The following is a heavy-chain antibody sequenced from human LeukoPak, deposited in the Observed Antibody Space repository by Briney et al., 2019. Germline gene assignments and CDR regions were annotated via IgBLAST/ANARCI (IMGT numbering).Heavy chain of an antibody. V-gene: IGHV3-48*03. CDR1: GFTFSSYE. CDR3: ASTGGYGSGTYDYYYFGMDV. J-gene: IGHJ6*04. Sequence: GGSLTLSCAASGFTFSSYEMNWVRQAPGKGLEWVAYITSSGRIIYYADSVKGRFTISRDNAKNSLYLQMNSLRAEDTAVYYCASTGGYGSGTYDYYYFGMDVWGTGTTVTVSS. D-gene: IGHD3-10*01. CDR2: ITSSGRII.